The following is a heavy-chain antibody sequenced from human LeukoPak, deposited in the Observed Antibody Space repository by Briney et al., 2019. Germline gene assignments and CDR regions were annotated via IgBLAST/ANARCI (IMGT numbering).Heavy chain of an antibody. Sequence: GGSLRLSCAAPGFTFSTYGMTWVRQAPGKGLEWVSSITDSGGSTYYADSVKGRFTIFRDNSKNTLYVQMNSLGAEDTAIYYCATTAAAGQLDYWGQGTLVTVSS. CDR2: ITDSGGST. V-gene: IGHV3-23*01. J-gene: IGHJ4*02. CDR3: ATTAAAGQLDY. D-gene: IGHD6-13*01. CDR1: GFTFSTYG.